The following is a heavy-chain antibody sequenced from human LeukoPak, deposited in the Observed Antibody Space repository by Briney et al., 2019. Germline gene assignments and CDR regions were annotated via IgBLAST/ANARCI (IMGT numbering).Heavy chain of an antibody. CDR1: GFILSSYW. J-gene: IGHJ4*02. D-gene: IGHD6-19*01. CDR3: AKAGGWRENKNAFDY. CDR2: ISGSGGST. Sequence: GGSLRLSCAASGFILSSYWMSWVRQAPGKGLEWVSAISGSGGSTYYADSVKGRFTISRDNSKNTLYLQMNSLRAEDTAVYYCAKAGGWRENKNAFDYWGQGTLVTVSS. V-gene: IGHV3-23*01.